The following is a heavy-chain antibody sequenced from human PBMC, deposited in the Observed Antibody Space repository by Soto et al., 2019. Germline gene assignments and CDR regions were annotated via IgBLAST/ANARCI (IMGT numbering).Heavy chain of an antibody. CDR2: TSNSGST. Sequence: QVQLQESGPGLVKPSQTLSLTCTVSGGSITSSGYYWSWIRQHPGEGLEWIGFTSNSGSTSYNPSRVSRVTISVATSSNQFSLNLKSGTAADTDVYYCARGGGSTKVDYWGQGTLVTVSP. V-gene: IGHV4-31*03. J-gene: IGHJ4*02. CDR3: ARGGGSTKVDY. D-gene: IGHD2-2*01. CDR1: GGSITSSGYY.